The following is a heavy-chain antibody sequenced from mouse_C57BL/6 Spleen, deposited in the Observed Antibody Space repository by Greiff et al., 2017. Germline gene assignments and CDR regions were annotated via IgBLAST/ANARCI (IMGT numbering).Heavy chain of an antibody. CDR2: IHPNSGST. CDR1: GYTFTSYW. V-gene: IGHV1-64*01. D-gene: IGHD2-13*01. Sequence: VQLQQPGAELVKPGASVKLSCKASGYTFTSYWMHWVKQRPGQGLEWIGMIHPNSGSTNYNEKFKSKATLTVDKSSSTAYMQLSSLTSEDSAVYYCARPPSVVTAEMDYWGQGTSVTVAS. J-gene: IGHJ4*01. CDR3: ARPPSVVTAEMDY.